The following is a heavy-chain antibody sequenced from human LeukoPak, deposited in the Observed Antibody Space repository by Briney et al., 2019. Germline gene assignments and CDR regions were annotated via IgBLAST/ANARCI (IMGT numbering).Heavy chain of an antibody. CDR2: ISYTGSA. V-gene: IGHV4-59*11. D-gene: IGHD6-19*01. Sequence: SETLSLTCTVSGGYINSHYWGWIRQPPGKVLEYIGYISYTGSAIYSPSLESRVTISIDTSKKQFSLNLRSVNTADTAVYYCARKGGSSGWSHYFDYWGQGTLVTVSS. CDR3: ARKGGSSGWSHYFDY. CDR1: GGYINSHY. J-gene: IGHJ4*02.